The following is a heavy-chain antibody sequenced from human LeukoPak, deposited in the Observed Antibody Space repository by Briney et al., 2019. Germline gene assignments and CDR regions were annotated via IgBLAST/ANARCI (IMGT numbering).Heavy chain of an antibody. CDR3: ARDFWSGYGYFDY. CDR2: IYYSGTT. J-gene: IGHJ4*02. V-gene: IGHV4-31*03. CDR1: GVSFGGAGFY. Sequence: PSETLSLTCTVSGVSFGGAGFYWTWVRQHPGKGLEWIGYIYYSGTTYYNPSLESRVTISVDTSQNRFSLKLTSVTAADTAVYYCARDFWSGYGYFDYWGQGALVIVSS. D-gene: IGHD3-3*01.